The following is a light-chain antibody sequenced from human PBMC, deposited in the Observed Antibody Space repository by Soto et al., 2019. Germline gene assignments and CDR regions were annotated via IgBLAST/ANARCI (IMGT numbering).Light chain of an antibody. CDR2: EVT. CDR3: SSYTSSSTYV. V-gene: IGLV2-14*01. J-gene: IGLJ1*01. CDR1: GSDVGAYKY. Sequence: QSALTQPASVSGSPGQSITISCTGTGSDVGAYKYVSWYQQYSGKAPKLIIYEVTNRPSGVSNRFSGSKSGNTASLTISGLQAEDEADYYCSSYTSSSTYVFGTGTKLTVL.